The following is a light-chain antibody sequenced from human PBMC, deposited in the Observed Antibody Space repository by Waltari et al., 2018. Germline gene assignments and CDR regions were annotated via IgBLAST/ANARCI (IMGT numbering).Light chain of an antibody. J-gene: IGKJ1*01. CDR2: LGS. V-gene: IGKV2-28*01. Sequence: DLVMTQSPLSLPVTPGEPASIPCSSSQSLLHSNGYNYLDWYLQKPGQSPQLLIYLGSNRASGVPDRFSGSGSGTDFTLKISRVEAEDVGVYYCMQALQTPWTFGQGTKVEIK. CDR1: QSLLHSNGYNY. CDR3: MQALQTPWT.